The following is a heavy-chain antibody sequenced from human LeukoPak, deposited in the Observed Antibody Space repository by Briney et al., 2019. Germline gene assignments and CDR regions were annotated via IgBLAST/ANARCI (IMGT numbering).Heavy chain of an antibody. V-gene: IGHV3-48*03. J-gene: IGHJ4*02. CDR3: AKDTYGDYLFDY. CDR2: IRSSGSII. D-gene: IGHD4-17*01. Sequence: GGSLRLSCAASGFTFSNYEMNWVRQAPGKGLEWVSYIRSSGSIIYYADSVKGRFTISRDNSKNTLYLQMNSLRAEDTAVYYCAKDTYGDYLFDYWGQGTLVTVSS. CDR1: GFTFSNYE.